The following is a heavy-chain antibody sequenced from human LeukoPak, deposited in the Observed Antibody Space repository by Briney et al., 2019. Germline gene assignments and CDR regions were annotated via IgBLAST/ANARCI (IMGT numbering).Heavy chain of an antibody. V-gene: IGHV4-4*07. Sequence: KPSETLSLTCTVSGGSISSYYWSWIRQPAGKGLEWIGRIYTSGSTNYNPSLKSRVTMSVDTSKNQFSLKLSSVTAADTAVYYCARLDSSGWHSYFDFWGQGTLVTVSS. D-gene: IGHD6-19*01. CDR2: IYTSGST. J-gene: IGHJ4*02. CDR1: GGSISSYY. CDR3: ARLDSSGWHSYFDF.